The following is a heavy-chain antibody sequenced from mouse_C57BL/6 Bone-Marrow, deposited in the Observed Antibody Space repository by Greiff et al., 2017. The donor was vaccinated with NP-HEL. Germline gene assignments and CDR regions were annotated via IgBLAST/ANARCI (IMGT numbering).Heavy chain of an antibody. CDR3: TTDGYYAWFAY. CDR2: IDPENGDT. J-gene: IGHJ3*01. CDR1: GFNIKDYY. D-gene: IGHD2-3*01. Sequence: EVKLQESGAELVRPGASVKLSCTASGFNIKDYYMHWVKQRPEQGLEWIGWIDPENGDTEYASKFQGKATITADTSSNTAYLQLSSLTSEDTAVYYCTTDGYYAWFAYWGQGTLVTVSA. V-gene: IGHV14-4*01.